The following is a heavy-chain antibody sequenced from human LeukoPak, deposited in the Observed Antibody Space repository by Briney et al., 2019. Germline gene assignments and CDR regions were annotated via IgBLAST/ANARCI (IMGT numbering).Heavy chain of an antibody. J-gene: IGHJ4*02. CDR3: ARAPYEMSSGWLYFDY. Sequence: ASVKVSCKASGYTFTSYAMHWVRQAPGQRLEWMGWINAGNGNTKYSQEFQGRVTITRDTSASTAYMELSSLRSEDMAVYYCARAPYEMSSGWLYFDYWGQGTLVTVSS. V-gene: IGHV1-3*03. CDR1: GYTFTSYA. D-gene: IGHD6-19*01. CDR2: INAGNGNT.